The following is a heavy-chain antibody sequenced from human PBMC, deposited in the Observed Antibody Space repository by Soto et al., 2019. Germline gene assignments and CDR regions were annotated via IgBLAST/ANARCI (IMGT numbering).Heavy chain of an antibody. J-gene: IGHJ4*02. V-gene: IGHV4-31*03. D-gene: IGHD3-22*01. CDR3: ARWCDDDSSGYYRGGFDY. Sequence: QVQLQESGPGLVKPSQTLSLTCTVSGGSISSGGYYWSWIRQHPGKGLEWIGYIYYSGSTYYNPSLKSRVTISVDTSKNQFSLKLSSVTAADTAVYYCARWCDDDSSGYYRGGFDYWGQGTLVTVSS. CDR2: IYYSGST. CDR1: GGSISSGGYY.